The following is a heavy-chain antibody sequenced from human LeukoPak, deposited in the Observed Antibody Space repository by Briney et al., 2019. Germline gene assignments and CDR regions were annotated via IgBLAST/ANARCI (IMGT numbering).Heavy chain of an antibody. CDR1: GFTFSSYS. CDR3: ARGGYCSSTSCSRPGY. Sequence: GGSLRLSCAASGFTFSSYSMNWVRQAPGKGLDWVSYISSSSSTIYYADSVKGRFTISRDNAKNSLYLQMNSLRAEDTAVYYRARGGYCSSTSCSRPGYWGQGTLVTVSS. D-gene: IGHD2-2*01. V-gene: IGHV3-48*01. J-gene: IGHJ4*02. CDR2: ISSSSSTI.